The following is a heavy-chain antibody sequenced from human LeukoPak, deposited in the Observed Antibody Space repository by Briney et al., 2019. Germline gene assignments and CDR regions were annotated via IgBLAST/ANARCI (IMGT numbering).Heavy chain of an antibody. CDR2: ISAYNGNT. CDR3: ARDPGYATGGTNWFDP. J-gene: IGHJ5*02. V-gene: IGHV1-18*01. D-gene: IGHD7-27*01. Sequence: ASVKVSCKASGYTFTSYGISWVRQAPGQGLEWMGWISAYNGNTNYAQKLQGRVTMTTDTSTSTAYLELRSLRSDDTAVYYCARDPGYATGGTNWFDPWGQGTLVTVSS. CDR1: GYTFTSYG.